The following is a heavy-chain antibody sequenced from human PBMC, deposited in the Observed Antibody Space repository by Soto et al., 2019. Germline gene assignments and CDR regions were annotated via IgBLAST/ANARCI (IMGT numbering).Heavy chain of an antibody. D-gene: IGHD2-15*01. Sequence: EVQLVESGGGLVQPGRSLRLSCAASGFTFDDYAMHWVRQAPGKGLEWVSGISWNSGSIGYADSVKGQFTISRDNAKNSLYLQMNSLRAEDTALYYCAKGRCSGGSCPSAHWGQGTLVTVSS. J-gene: IGHJ4*02. CDR3: AKGRCSGGSCPSAH. CDR2: ISWNSGSI. V-gene: IGHV3-9*01. CDR1: GFTFDDYA.